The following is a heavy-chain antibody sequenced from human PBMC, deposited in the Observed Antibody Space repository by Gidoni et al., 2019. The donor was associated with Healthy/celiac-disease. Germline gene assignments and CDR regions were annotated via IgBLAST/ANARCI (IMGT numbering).Heavy chain of an antibody. CDR2: TYYRSKWYN. J-gene: IGHJ6*03. CDR1: GDSVPSNTPA. CDR3: ARATRTGIAAAGYYYYMDV. D-gene: IGHD6-13*01. V-gene: IGHV6-1*01. Sequence: QVQLQQSGPGLVKPSQTLSLTCPISGDSVPSNTPAWNWTRQTPSRGLEWLGRTYYRSKWYNDYAVSVKSRITINPDTSKNQFSLQLNSVTPEDTAVYYCARATRTGIAAAGYYYYMDVWGKGTTVTVSS.